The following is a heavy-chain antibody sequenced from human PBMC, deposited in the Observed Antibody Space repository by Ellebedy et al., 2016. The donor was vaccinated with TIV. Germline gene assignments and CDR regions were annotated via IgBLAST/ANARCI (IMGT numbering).Heavy chain of an antibody. D-gene: IGHD1-14*01. CDR3: ARDRGQLPDTGTFDV. Sequence: GGSLRLXXAASGFTFRSYAMHWVRQAPGKGLEWVAIISYDGSNKYYADSVNGRFIISRDNAKNTLYLQMNSLRAEDTAVYYCARDRGQLPDTGTFDVWGQGTVVTVSS. V-gene: IGHV3-30-3*01. J-gene: IGHJ3*01. CDR1: GFTFRSYA. CDR2: ISYDGSNK.